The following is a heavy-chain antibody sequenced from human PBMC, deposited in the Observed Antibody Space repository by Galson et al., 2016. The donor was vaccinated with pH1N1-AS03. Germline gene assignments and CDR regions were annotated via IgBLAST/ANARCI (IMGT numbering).Heavy chain of an antibody. CDR3: ARGDYLGSGTYKPYYAMDV. J-gene: IGHJ6*02. Sequence: SVKVSCKASGYTFTEYYMYWVRQAPGRGLEWMGWINPNSGGTKSAHKFQGRVTMTRDTSINTAYMELSSLRSDDTAVYYCARGDYLGSGTYKPYYAMDVWGQGTTVTVSS. D-gene: IGHD3-10*01. V-gene: IGHV1-2*02. CDR2: INPNSGGT. CDR1: GYTFTEYY.